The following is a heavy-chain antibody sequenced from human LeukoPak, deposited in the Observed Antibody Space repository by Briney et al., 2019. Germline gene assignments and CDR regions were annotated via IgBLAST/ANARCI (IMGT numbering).Heavy chain of an antibody. Sequence: GGSLRLSCAASGFTFSSYAMSWVRQAPGKGLGWVSAISGSGGSTYYADSVKGRFTISRDNSKNTLYLQMNSLRAEDTAVYYCAKDRAYCGGDCYSHYFDYWGQGTLVTVSS. CDR1: GFTFSSYA. J-gene: IGHJ4*02. CDR2: ISGSGGST. V-gene: IGHV3-23*01. CDR3: AKDRAYCGGDCYSHYFDY. D-gene: IGHD2-21*02.